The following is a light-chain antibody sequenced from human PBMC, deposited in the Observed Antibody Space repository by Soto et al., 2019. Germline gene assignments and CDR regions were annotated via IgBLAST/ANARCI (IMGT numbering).Light chain of an antibody. CDR3: QQSYSTSRST. Sequence: DIQMTQSPSSLSASVGDRVTITCRASQSISSYLNWYQQKPGKAPKLLIYAASSLQSGVPSRFSGSGSGTDFTLTISSLQPEDFATYYCQQSYSTSRSTFGPGTKVDIK. CDR2: AAS. J-gene: IGKJ3*01. V-gene: IGKV1-39*01. CDR1: QSISSY.